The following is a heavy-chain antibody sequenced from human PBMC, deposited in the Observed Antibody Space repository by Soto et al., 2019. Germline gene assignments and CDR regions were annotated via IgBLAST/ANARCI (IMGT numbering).Heavy chain of an antibody. CDR3: ARARLRAVYAFDI. Sequence: QVQLQESDAGLVKASQTLSLTSTVSGGSVSSGAYYWTWIRQRPGKGLEWIGYIYYSGSTYYSPSLKSRLSISLVTSKNQFSLRLSSVTTADTAMYYCARARLRAVYAFDIWGQGTMVTVSS. CDR2: IYYSGST. J-gene: IGHJ3*02. D-gene: IGHD5-12*01. V-gene: IGHV4-31*03. CDR1: GGSVSSGAYY.